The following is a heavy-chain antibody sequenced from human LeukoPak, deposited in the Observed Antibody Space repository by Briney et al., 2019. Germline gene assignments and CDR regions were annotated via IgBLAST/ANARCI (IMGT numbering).Heavy chain of an antibody. D-gene: IGHD2-21*02. CDR1: GFTFSSYG. Sequence: PGGSLRLSCAASGFTFSSYGMHWVRQAPGKGLEWVAVMSYDGSNKYYADSVKGRFTISRDNSKNTLYLQMNSLRAEDTAVYYCAKDQSPYCGGDCYPTFDYWGQGTLVTVSS. CDR3: AKDQSPYCGGDCYPTFDY. V-gene: IGHV3-30*18. J-gene: IGHJ4*02. CDR2: MSYDGSNK.